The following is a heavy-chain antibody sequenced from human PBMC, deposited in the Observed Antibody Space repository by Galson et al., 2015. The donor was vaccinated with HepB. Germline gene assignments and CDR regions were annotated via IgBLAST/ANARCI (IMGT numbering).Heavy chain of an antibody. CDR2: ISAYNGNT. V-gene: IGHV1-18*01. CDR1: GYTFTSYG. CDR3: ARLAYSSGWYSGESWFDP. Sequence: SVKVSCKASGYTFTSYGISWVRQAPGQGLEWMGWISAYNGNTNYAQKLQGRVTMTTDTSTSTAYMKLRSLRSDDTAVYYCARLAYSSGWYSGESWFDPWGQEPWSPSPQ. J-gene: IGHJ5*02. D-gene: IGHD6-19*01.